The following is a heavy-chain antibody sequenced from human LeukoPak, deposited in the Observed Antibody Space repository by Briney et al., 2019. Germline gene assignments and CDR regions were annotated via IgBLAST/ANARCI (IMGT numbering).Heavy chain of an antibody. Sequence: SETLSLTCTVSGGSISSGDYYWSWIRQPPGKGLEWIGYIYYSGSTYYNPSLRSRVTISVDTSKNQFSLKLSSVTAADTAVYYCAREPSYNWNPTTIDYWGQGTLVTVSS. D-gene: IGHD1-20*01. CDR3: AREPSYNWNPTTIDY. CDR1: GGSISSGDYY. CDR2: IYYSGST. V-gene: IGHV4-30-4*08. J-gene: IGHJ4*02.